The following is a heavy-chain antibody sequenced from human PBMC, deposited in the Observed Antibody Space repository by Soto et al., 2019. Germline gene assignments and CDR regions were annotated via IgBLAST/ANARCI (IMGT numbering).Heavy chain of an antibody. CDR2: VFSTGVT. Sequence: QVQLQESGPGLVKPSETLSLSCSVSGGSLTNHYWSWIRQPPGKGLEWIGYVFSTGVTYYNPSLESRVTMSVDTSKNQFSLKLNFVTTADTAVYFCARSSLEPTRRWFDPWGQGTLVTVSS. CDR1: GGSLTNHY. CDR3: ARSSLEPTRRWFDP. V-gene: IGHV4-59*11. D-gene: IGHD6-6*01. J-gene: IGHJ5*02.